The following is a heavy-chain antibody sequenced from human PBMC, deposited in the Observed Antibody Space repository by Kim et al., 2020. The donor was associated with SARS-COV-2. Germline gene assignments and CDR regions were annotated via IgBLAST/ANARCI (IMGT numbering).Heavy chain of an antibody. Sequence: SQTLSLTCAISGDSLSGNSGGWNWIRQSPSRGLEWLGRTYYSSKWYNDYALSVKSRITVNLDTSRNQLSLQLSSVTPDDTAVYYCAKGWPRTFFDPWGQG. CDR1: GDSLSGNSGG. V-gene: IGHV6-1*01. CDR2: TYYSSKWYN. CDR3: AKGWPRTFFDP. J-gene: IGHJ5*02.